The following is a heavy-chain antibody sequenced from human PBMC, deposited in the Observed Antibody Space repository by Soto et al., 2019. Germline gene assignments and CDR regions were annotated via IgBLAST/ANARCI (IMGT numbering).Heavy chain of an antibody. CDR1: GFTFSRYW. CDR3: ARDYSSSSPLYYYYYGMDV. D-gene: IGHD6-6*01. Sequence: GGSLRLSCAASGFTFSRYWMSWVRQAPGKGLEWVANIKQDGSEKDYVDSVKGRFAISRDNAKNSLYLQMNSLRAEDTAVYYWARDYSSSSPLYYYYYGMDVRGQGTTVTVSS. CDR2: IKQDGSEK. J-gene: IGHJ6*02. V-gene: IGHV3-7*05.